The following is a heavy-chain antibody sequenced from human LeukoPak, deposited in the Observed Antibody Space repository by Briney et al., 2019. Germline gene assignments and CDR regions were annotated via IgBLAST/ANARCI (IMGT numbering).Heavy chain of an antibody. CDR1: GGSISSYY. J-gene: IGHJ6*03. V-gene: IGHV4-4*09. CDR3: ARLDRYYYFYMDV. Sequence: SETLSLTCTVSGGSISSYYWSWIRQPPGRGLEWIAYIYTSGSTNYSPSLKSRVTISVDTSKNQFSLELSSVTAADTAVYYCARLDRYYYFYMDVWGKGTTVTVSS. CDR2: IYTSGST.